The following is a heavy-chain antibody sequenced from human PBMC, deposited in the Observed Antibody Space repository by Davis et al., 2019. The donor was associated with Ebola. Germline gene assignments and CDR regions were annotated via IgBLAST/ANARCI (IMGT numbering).Heavy chain of an antibody. D-gene: IGHD6-6*01. J-gene: IGHJ6*02. V-gene: IGHV1-69*04. Sequence: AASVKVSCKASRSTFNSYTITWVRQAPGQGLEWMGRIIPILDIAKYAQKFQGRVTITADKSTNTAYMEVSSLRSEDTAVYYCARELGRIATSQMDVWGPGTTVTVSS. CDR1: RSTFNSYT. CDR3: ARELGRIATSQMDV. CDR2: IIPILDIA.